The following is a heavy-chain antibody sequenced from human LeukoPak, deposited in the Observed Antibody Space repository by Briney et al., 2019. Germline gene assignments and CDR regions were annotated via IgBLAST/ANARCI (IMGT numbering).Heavy chain of an antibody. CDR2: VHLSGAT. Sequence: SETLSLTCAVSGGAITTTNWWSWVRQPPGKGLEWIGEVHLSGATNYNPSLESRVSMSIDKSKNHLSLEVTSVTAADTAIYYCTRESGAFSPFGFWGQGTLLTVSS. V-gene: IGHV4-4*02. CDR3: TRESGAFSPFGF. D-gene: IGHD1-26*01. CDR1: GGAITTTNW. J-gene: IGHJ4*02.